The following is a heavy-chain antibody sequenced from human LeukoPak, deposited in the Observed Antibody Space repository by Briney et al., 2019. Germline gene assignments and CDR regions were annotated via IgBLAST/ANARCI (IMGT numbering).Heavy chain of an antibody. J-gene: IGHJ6*03. CDR1: GFTFSSYG. D-gene: IGHD3-3*01. Sequence: GGSLRLSCAASGFTFSSYGMHWVRQAPGKGLEWVAFIRYDGSNKYYADSVKGRFTISRDNSKNTLYLQMNSLRAEDTAVYYCAKDFGVVKGYYYYYYMDVWGKGTTVTVSS. CDR2: IRYDGSNK. V-gene: IGHV3-30*02. CDR3: AKDFGVVKGYYYYYYMDV.